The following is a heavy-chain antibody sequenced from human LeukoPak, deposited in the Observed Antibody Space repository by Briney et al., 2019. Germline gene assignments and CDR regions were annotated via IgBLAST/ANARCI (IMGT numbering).Heavy chain of an antibody. CDR3: ARHGEIRGPPLWAFDP. V-gene: IGHV1-3*01. J-gene: IGHJ5*02. CDR1: GYTFTSYA. D-gene: IGHD3-10*01. CDR2: INAGNGNT. Sequence: ASVKVSCKASGYTFTSYAMHWVRQAPGQRLGWMGWINAGNGNTKYSQKFQGRVTITRDTSASTAYMELSSLKASDTAMYYCARHGEIRGPPLWAFDPWGQGTLVTVSS.